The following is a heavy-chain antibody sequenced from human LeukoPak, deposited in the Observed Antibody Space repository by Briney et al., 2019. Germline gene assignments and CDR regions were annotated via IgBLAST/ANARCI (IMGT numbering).Heavy chain of an antibody. J-gene: IGHJ4*02. CDR2: IYHSGST. V-gene: IGHV4-30-2*01. Sequence: SQTLSLTCTVSGGSISSGGYYWSWIRQPPGKGLEWIGYIYHSGSTYYNPSLKSRVTISVDRSKNQFSLKLSSVTAADTAVYYCARAIIGSPKVYYFDYWGQGTLVTVSS. D-gene: IGHD1-26*01. CDR3: ARAIIGSPKVYYFDY. CDR1: GGSISSGGYY.